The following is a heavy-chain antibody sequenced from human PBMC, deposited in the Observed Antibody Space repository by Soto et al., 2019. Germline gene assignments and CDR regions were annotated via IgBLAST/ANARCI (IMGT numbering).Heavy chain of an antibody. CDR3: AKHGRTLVATGRLSDAFDI. CDR1: GFTFYNFV. J-gene: IGHJ3*02. CDR2: IWYDGSNK. D-gene: IGHD5-12*01. V-gene: IGHV3-30*02. Sequence: GGSLRLSCAASGFTFYNFVMHWVRQAPGKGLEWVAVIWYDGSNKYFADSVKGRFTISRDNSKNTLYLQMNSLRAEDTAVYYCAKHGRTLVATGRLSDAFDIWGQGTMVT.